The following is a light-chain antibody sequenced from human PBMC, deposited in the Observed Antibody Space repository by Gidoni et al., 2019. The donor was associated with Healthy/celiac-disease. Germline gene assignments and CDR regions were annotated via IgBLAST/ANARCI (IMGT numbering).Light chain of an antibody. V-gene: IGLV1-40*01. CDR3: QSDDSSLWV. CDR2: GNN. Sequence: QSVLTQPPSLSGAPGQRVTIPCTGSSSNIGAGYDVHWYQQLPGTAPKLRSYGNNKRPPVVPARFSGSNSGPSASLASTGLQAADEADYYCQSDDSSLWVFGGGTKVTVL. CDR1: SSNIGAGYD. J-gene: IGLJ3*02.